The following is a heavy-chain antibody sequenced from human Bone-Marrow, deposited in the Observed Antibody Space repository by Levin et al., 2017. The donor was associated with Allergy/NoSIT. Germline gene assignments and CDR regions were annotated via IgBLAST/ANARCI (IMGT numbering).Heavy chain of an antibody. CDR1: GYTFTGYA. D-gene: IGHD2-2*01. CDR2: IDAGNDKT. CDR3: VRQLPHNWFDP. J-gene: IGHJ5*02. Sequence: EASVKVSCKTSGYTFTGYAIHWVRQAPGERLEWMGWIDAGNDKTRYSQKFQGRVTFTRDTSASTAYMELGYLTSEDTAVYYCVRQLPHNWFDPWGQGTLVIVSS. V-gene: IGHV1-3*01.